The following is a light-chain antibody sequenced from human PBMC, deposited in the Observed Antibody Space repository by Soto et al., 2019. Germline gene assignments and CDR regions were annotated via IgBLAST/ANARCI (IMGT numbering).Light chain of an antibody. CDR1: QGVSGY. CDR2: AAS. J-gene: IGKJ2*01. CDR3: QQSYKTPHT. Sequence: DIQMTQSPSSLSASVGDRVTVTCRASQGVSGYLLWYQKRQGTAPKLLIYAASNLLSGLPPRFSGSGSGTDFTLTISSLQPEYFATYYCQQSYKTPHTSGQGTKVESK. V-gene: IGKV1-39*01.